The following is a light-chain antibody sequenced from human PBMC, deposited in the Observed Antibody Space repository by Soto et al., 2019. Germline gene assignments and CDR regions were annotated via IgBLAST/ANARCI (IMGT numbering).Light chain of an antibody. CDR1: QKISNH. V-gene: IGKV1-16*02. CDR3: QQYHNFPVT. CDR2: DAS. Sequence: DIPMTQSPSSLSASVGDRVTITCRASQKISNHLAWFQQKPGKPPKSLIYDASSLQSGVPSKFSGSGSGTDFTLTISSLQPEDFATYYCQQYHNFPVTFGGGTKVDIK. J-gene: IGKJ4*01.